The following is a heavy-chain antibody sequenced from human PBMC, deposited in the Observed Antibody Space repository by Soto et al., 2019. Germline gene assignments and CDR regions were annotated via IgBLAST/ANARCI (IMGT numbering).Heavy chain of an antibody. D-gene: IGHD6-13*01. CDR3: ARRYSSAFDI. CDR1: GGSISSHY. CDR2: IYYSGST. J-gene: IGHJ3*02. V-gene: IGHV4-59*08. Sequence: SETLSLTCTVAGGSISSHYWSWIRQPPGKGLEWIGYIYYSGSTNYNPSLKSRVTISVDTSKNQFSLKLSSVTAADTAVYYCARRYSSAFDIWGQGTMVTVSS.